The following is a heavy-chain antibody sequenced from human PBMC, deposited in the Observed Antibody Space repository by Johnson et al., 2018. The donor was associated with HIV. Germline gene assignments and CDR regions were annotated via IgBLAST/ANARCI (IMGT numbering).Heavy chain of an antibody. CDR3: ARMTTTVSHHDGFDI. Sequence: VQLVESGGGLAQPGGSLRLSCAASGITVSSNYMSWVRQAPGKGLEWVSVIFTVGDVYYADSVKGRLTISRDNSKNTLYLQMNRLRAEDTAVYYCARMTTTVSHHDGFDIWGQGTMVTVSS. V-gene: IGHV3-66*01. CDR2: IFTVGDV. CDR1: GITVSSNY. J-gene: IGHJ3*02. D-gene: IGHD4-17*01.